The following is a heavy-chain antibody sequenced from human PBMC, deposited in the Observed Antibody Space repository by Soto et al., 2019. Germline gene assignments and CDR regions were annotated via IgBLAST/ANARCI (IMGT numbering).Heavy chain of an antibody. CDR2: IGTAGDT. Sequence: GGSLRLSCAASGFTFSSYDMHWVRQATGKGLEWVSAIGTAGDTYYPGSVKGRFTISRENAKNSLYLQMNSLRAGDTAVYYCARVSEQHDAFDIWGQGKMVTVSS. CDR1: GFTFSSYD. CDR3: ARVSEQHDAFDI. J-gene: IGHJ3*02. V-gene: IGHV3-13*01. D-gene: IGHD1-1*01.